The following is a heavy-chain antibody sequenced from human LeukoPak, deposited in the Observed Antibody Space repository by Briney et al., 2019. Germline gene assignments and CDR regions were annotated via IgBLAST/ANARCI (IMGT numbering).Heavy chain of an antibody. CDR2: IGSSGGST. Sequence: GGSLRLSCAASGFTFSSYAVTWVRQAPGKGLEWVSTIGSSGGSTYYADSVKGRFTISRDKSKNTLHLQMNSLRAEDTAVYYCARRGTTAGFDYWGQGTLVTVSS. CDR1: GFTFSSYA. D-gene: IGHD1/OR15-1a*01. J-gene: IGHJ4*02. V-gene: IGHV3-23*01. CDR3: ARRGTTAGFDY.